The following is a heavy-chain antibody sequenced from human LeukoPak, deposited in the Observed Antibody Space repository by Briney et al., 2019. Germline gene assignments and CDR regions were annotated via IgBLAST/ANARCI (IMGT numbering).Heavy chain of an antibody. J-gene: IGHJ5*02. V-gene: IGHV1-2*02. CDR1: GYTFTGYY. Sequence: ASVKVSCKASGYTFTGYYMHWVRQAPGQGLEWMGWINPNSGGANYAQKFQGRVTMTRDTSISTAYMELSRLRSDDTAVYYCARPLSLYSSSWYWFDPWGQGTLVTVSS. CDR3: ARPLSLYSSSWYWFDP. D-gene: IGHD6-13*01. CDR2: INPNSGGA.